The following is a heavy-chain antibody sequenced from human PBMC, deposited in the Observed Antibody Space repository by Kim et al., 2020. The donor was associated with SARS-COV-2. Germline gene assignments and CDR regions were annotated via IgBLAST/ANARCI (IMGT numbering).Heavy chain of an antibody. CDR3: AKFGLSVATGG. CDR1: GFTFSSYG. J-gene: IGHJ6*02. CDR2: ISYDGSNK. Sequence: GGSLRLSCAASGFTFSSYGMHWVRQAPGKGLEWVAVISYDGSNKYYADSVKGRFTISRDNSKNTLYLQMNSLRAEDTAVYYCAKFGLSVATGGWGQGTTVTVSS. D-gene: IGHD5-12*01. V-gene: IGHV3-30*18.